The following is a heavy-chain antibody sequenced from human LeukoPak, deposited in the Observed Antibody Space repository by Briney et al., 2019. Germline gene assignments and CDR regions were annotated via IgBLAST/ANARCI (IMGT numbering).Heavy chain of an antibody. V-gene: IGHV7-4-1*02. Sequence: ASVKVSCKASGNTFTNYYLHWLRQAPGQGLEWMGWINTNTGNPTYAQGFTGRFVFSLDTSVSTAYLQISSLKAEDTAVYYCARAVTTVTTRVPGYWGQGTLVTVSS. CDR1: GNTFTNYY. CDR2: INTNTGNP. CDR3: ARAVTTVTTRVPGY. D-gene: IGHD4-17*01. J-gene: IGHJ4*02.